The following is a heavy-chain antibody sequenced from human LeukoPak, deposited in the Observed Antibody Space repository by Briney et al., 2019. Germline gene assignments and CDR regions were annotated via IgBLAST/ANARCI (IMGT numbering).Heavy chain of an antibody. Sequence: GGSLILSCAASGFTFSSYAMSWVRQAPGKGLEWVSAISGSGGSTYYADSVKGRFTISRDNSKNTLYLQMNSLRAEDTAVYYCAKNLGYGDYIRAFDIWGQGAMVTVSS. CDR1: GFTFSSYA. CDR3: AKNLGYGDYIRAFDI. J-gene: IGHJ3*02. D-gene: IGHD4-17*01. CDR2: ISGSGGST. V-gene: IGHV3-23*01.